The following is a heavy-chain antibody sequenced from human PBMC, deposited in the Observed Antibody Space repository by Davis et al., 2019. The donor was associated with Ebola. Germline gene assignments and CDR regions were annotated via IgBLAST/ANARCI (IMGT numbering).Heavy chain of an antibody. D-gene: IGHD5-18*01. J-gene: IGHJ6*02. Sequence: ASVKVSCKASGYTFTSYAMHWVRQAPGQRLEWMGWINAGNGNTKYSQKFQGRVTITRDTSASTAYMELSSLRSEDTAVYYCARELVSEKYSYGYYYYYGMDVWGQGTTVTVSS. V-gene: IGHV1-3*01. CDR1: GYTFTSYA. CDR2: INAGNGNT. CDR3: ARELVSEKYSYGYYYYYGMDV.